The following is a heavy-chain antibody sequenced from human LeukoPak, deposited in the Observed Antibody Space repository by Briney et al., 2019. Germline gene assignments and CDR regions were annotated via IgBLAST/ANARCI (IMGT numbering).Heavy chain of an antibody. V-gene: IGHV4-59*02. D-gene: IGHD3-22*01. J-gene: IGHJ4*02. CDR3: AGSPYYYDSSSSQDFDF. Sequence: SETLSLTCTVSGDSVSRYSWSWIRQPPGKGLEWIGHLYYIGNTNYNPSLKSRVTMSVDTSKNHFSLKLSSVTAADTAVYYCAGSPYYYDSSSSQDFDFWGQGTLATVS. CDR1: GDSVSRYS. CDR2: LYYIGNT.